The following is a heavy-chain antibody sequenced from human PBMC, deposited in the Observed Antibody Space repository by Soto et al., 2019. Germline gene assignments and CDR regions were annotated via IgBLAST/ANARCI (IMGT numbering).Heavy chain of an antibody. CDR1: GGSISSSSYY. CDR3: ARPFGRQWLNTYYYYGMDV. J-gene: IGHJ6*02. CDR2: IYYSGST. V-gene: IGHV4-39*01. D-gene: IGHD6-19*01. Sequence: SETLSLTCTVSGGSISSSSYYWGWIRQPPGKGLEWIGSIYYSGSTYYNPSLKSRVTISVDTSKNQFSLKLSSVTAADTAVYYCARPFGRQWLNTYYYYGMDVWGQGTTVTVS.